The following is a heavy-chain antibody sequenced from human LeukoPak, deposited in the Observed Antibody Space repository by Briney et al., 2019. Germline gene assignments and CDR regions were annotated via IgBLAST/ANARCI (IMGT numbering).Heavy chain of an antibody. D-gene: IGHD3-22*01. J-gene: IGHJ4*02. V-gene: IGHV4-30-4*01. CDR2: IYYSGST. Sequence: SQTLSLTCTVSGGSISSGDYYWSWIRQPPGKGLEWIGYIYYSGSTYYNPSLKSRVTISVDTSKNQFSLKLSSVTAADTAVYYCARSPSRYYDSSGLDFDYWGQGTLVTVSS. CDR1: GGSISSGDYY. CDR3: ARSPSRYYDSSGLDFDY.